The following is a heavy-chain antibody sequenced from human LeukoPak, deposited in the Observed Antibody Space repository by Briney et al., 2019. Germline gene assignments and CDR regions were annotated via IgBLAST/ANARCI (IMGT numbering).Heavy chain of an antibody. CDR1: GYTFTSYD. CDR3: ARVPRGYSYGPHFDY. V-gene: IGHV1-8*01. CDR2: MNPNSGNT. J-gene: IGHJ4*02. D-gene: IGHD5-18*01. Sequence: GASVKVSCKASGYTFTSYDINWVRQATGQGLEWMGWMNPNSGNTGYAQKFQGRVTMTRNTFISTAYMELSSLRSEDTAVYYCARVPRGYSYGPHFDYWDQGTLVTVSS.